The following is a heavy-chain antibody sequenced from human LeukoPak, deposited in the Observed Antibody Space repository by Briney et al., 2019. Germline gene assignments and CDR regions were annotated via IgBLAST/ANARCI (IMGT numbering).Heavy chain of an antibody. CDR3: SSNSDDHHYYYMDV. Sequence: WVRQAPGKGLEWIGTTHYSGSTYYNPSLKSRVTISVDTSKNQFSLKLSSVAAADTAVYYCSSNSDDHHYYYMDVWGKGTTVTVSS. D-gene: IGHD2-2*01. J-gene: IGHJ6*03. CDR2: THYSGST. V-gene: IGHV4-39*01.